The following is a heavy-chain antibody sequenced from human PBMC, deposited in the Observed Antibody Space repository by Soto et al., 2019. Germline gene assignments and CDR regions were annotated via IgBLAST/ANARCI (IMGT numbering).Heavy chain of an antibody. CDR1: GYTFTSYA. J-gene: IGHJ4*02. CDR2: INAGNGNT. Sequence: ASVKVSCKASGYTFTSYAMHWVRQAPGQRLEWMGWINAGNGNTKYSQKFQGRVTITRDTSASTAYMELSSLRSEDTAVYYCAKVGRSIAAAGTSDYWGQGTLVTVSS. V-gene: IGHV1-3*01. CDR3: AKVGRSIAAAGTSDY. D-gene: IGHD6-13*01.